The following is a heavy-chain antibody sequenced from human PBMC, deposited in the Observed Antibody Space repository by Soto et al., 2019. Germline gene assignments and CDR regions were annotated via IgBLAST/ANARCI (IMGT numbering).Heavy chain of an antibody. CDR2: ISHDGGAT. D-gene: IGHD3-16*01. J-gene: IGHJ5*02. V-gene: IGHV3-30*18. CDR1: GFTFSTSG. Sequence: QVQLVESGGGVVQSGRSLRLSCAASGFTFSTSGMHWIRQAPGKGLEWVAMISHDGGATYYVDSVKGRFTISRDTDKHTLHLQMDSLRPEDTATYYCAKDWGSSGWYDWFDLWGQGTLVTVSS. CDR3: AKDWGSSGWYDWFDL.